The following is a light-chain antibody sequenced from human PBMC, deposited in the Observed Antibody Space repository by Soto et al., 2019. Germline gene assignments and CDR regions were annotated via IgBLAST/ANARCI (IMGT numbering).Light chain of an antibody. CDR2: EDN. J-gene: IGLJ3*02. Sequence: FMLTQPHSVSESPGKTVTISCTRSSGSIASNYVQWYQQRPGSAPTTVIYEDNQRPSGVPDRFSGSIDSSSISASLTISGLKTEDEADYYCQSYDSSNQGVFGGGTKLTVL. CDR1: SGSIASNY. CDR3: QSYDSSNQGV. V-gene: IGLV6-57*03.